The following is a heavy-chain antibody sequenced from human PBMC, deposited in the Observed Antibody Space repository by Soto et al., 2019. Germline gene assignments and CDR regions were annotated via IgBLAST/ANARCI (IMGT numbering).Heavy chain of an antibody. J-gene: IGHJ6*03. CDR2: INSDGSST. D-gene: IGHD3-16*01. V-gene: IGHV3-74*01. CDR1: GFTFSSYW. CDR3: ARVQAHYDYYYYYMDV. Sequence: PGGSLRLSCAASGFTFSSYWMHWVRQAPWKGLVWVSRINSDGSSTSYADSVKGRFTISRDNAKNTLYLQMNSLRAEDTAVYYCARVQAHYDYYYYYMDVWGKGTTVTVSS.